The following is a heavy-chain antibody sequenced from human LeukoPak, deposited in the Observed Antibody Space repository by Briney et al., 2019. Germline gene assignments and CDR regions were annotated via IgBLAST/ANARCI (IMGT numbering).Heavy chain of an antibody. CDR2: IYYSGST. V-gene: IGHV4-59*08. D-gene: IGHD7-27*01. CDR3: ARRGAELGAFDI. J-gene: IGHJ3*02. CDR1: GGSISSYY. Sequence: SETLSLTCTVSGGSISSYYWSWIRQPPGKGREWIGYIYYSGSTNYNPSLKSRVTISVDTSKNQFSLKLSAVTAADTAVYYCARRGAELGAFDIWGQGTMVTVSS.